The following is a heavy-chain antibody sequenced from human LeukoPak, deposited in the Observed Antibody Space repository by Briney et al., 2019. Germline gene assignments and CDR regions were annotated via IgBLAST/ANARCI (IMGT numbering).Heavy chain of an antibody. CDR3: ARERTGDSSFDY. J-gene: IGHJ4*02. CDR2: IIPILSIA. Sequence: ASVKVSCKASGGTFSSYTISWVRQAPGQGLEWMGRIIPILSIANYAQKFQGRVTITADKSTSTAYMELSSLRSEDTAVYYCARERTGDSSFDYWGQGTLVTVSS. CDR1: GGTFSSYT. V-gene: IGHV1-69*04. D-gene: IGHD7-27*01.